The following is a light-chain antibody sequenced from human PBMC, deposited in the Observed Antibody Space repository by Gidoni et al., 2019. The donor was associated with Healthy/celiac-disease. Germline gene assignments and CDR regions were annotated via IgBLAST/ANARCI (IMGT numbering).Light chain of an antibody. Sequence: DIQMTQSPSSLSASVGDRVTITCRASQSISSYLNWYQQKPGKAPKLLIYAASSLQSGVPSRFSGSGSGTDFTLTISSLQPEDFATYYCQQSYSTPFGQXTKLEIK. CDR2: AAS. CDR3: QQSYSTP. J-gene: IGKJ2*01. V-gene: IGKV1-39*01. CDR1: QSISSY.